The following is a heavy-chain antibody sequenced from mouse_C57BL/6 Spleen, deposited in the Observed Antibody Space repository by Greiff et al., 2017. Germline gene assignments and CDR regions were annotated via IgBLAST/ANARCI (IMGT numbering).Heavy chain of an antibody. CDR1: GFTFSSYA. J-gene: IGHJ2*01. Sequence: EVMLVESGEGLVKPGGSLQLSCAASGFTFSSYAMSWVRQTPEKRLEWVAYISSGGDYIYYADTVKGRFTISRDNARNTLYLQMISLKSEDTAMYYCTREGYDYAFDYWGQGITLTVSS. CDR2: ISSGGDYI. V-gene: IGHV5-9-1*02. CDR3: TREGYDYAFDY. D-gene: IGHD2-4*01.